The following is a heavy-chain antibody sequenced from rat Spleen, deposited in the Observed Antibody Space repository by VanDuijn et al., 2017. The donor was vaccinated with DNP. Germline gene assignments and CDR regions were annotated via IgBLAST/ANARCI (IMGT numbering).Heavy chain of an antibody. V-gene: IGHV5-22*01. CDR2: ISYDGGST. J-gene: IGHJ2*01. Sequence: EVQLVESGGGLVQPGRSLKLSCAASGFTFSDYYMAWVRQAPTRGLEWVASISYDGGSTFYGDSVKGRFTISRDDAKSTLYLQMSSLRSEDMATYYCARPYYGGWDYWGQGVMVTVSS. CDR1: GFTFSDYY. D-gene: IGHD1-11*01. CDR3: ARPYYGGWDY.